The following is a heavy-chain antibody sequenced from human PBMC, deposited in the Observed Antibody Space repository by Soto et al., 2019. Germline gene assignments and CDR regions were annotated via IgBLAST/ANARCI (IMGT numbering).Heavy chain of an antibody. J-gene: IGHJ4*02. V-gene: IGHV4-31*03. CDR2: IYYSGST. D-gene: IGHD2-21*02. CDR3: ARGATAGYLAY. Sequence: PLCHTCSVSGGYISSGGDYWSWNSQHPGKGLEWIGYIYYSGSTYYNPSLKSRVTIPVDTSKNQFPLKLSSVTAADTAVYYWARGATAGYLAYWGKGTLVP. CDR1: GGYISSGGDY.